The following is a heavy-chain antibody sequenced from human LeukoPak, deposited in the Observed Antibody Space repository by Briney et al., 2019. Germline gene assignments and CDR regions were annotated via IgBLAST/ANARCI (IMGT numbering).Heavy chain of an antibody. CDR2: IYYSGST. J-gene: IGHJ5*02. CDR3: ARVKRDYYDSLSNWFDP. D-gene: IGHD3-22*01. Sequence: SETLSLTCTVSGGSISSYYWSWLRQPPGKGLEWVGYIYYSGSTNYNPSLKSRVTISVDTSKNQFSLKLSSVTAADTAVYYCARVKRDYYDSLSNWFDPWGQGTLVTVSS. CDR1: GGSISSYY. V-gene: IGHV4-59*01.